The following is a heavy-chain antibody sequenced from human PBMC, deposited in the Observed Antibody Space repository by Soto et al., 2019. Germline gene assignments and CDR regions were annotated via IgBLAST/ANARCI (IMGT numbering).Heavy chain of an antibody. D-gene: IGHD3-22*01. V-gene: IGHV3-30-3*01. Sequence: QVQLVESGGGVVQPGRSLRLSCAASGFTFSSYAMHWVRQAPGKGLEWVAVISYDGSNKYYADSVKGRFTISRDNSKNTLYLQMNSLRAEDTAVYYWASLGPYDSSGYLNSVFDYWGQGTLVTVSS. CDR3: ASLGPYDSSGYLNSVFDY. CDR2: ISYDGSNK. CDR1: GFTFSSYA. J-gene: IGHJ4*02.